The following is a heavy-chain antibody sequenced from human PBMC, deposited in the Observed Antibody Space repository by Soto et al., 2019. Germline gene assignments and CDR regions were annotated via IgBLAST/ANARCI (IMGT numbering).Heavy chain of an antibody. V-gene: IGHV3-72*01. J-gene: IGHJ4*02. D-gene: IGHD3-22*01. CDR2: SRNKTKNYTT. Sequence: EVQLVESGGGLVQPGGSLRLSCAASGFTFSDHYMDWVRQAPGKGLEWVGSSRNKTKNYTTYYAASVKGRFTISRDDSKNSLNLQMNSLKIEDTAVYYCISREPHYRDTWGQGTLVTVSS. CDR3: ISREPHYRDT. CDR1: GFTFSDHY.